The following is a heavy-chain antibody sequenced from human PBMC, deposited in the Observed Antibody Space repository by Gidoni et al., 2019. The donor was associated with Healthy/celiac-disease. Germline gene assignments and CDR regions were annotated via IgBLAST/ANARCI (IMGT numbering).Heavy chain of an antibody. CDR1: GYTFTSYE. CDR3: ARAIREAESYGMDV. V-gene: IGHV1-8*01. CDR2: MNPNSGNT. J-gene: IGHJ6*02. D-gene: IGHD6-25*01. Sequence: QVQLVQSGAEVKKPGASVKVSCKASGYTFTSYEINWVRQATGQGLEWMGWMNPNSGNTGYEQKFQGRVTMTRNTSISTAYMELSSLRSEDTAVYYCARAIREAESYGMDVWGQGTTVTVSS.